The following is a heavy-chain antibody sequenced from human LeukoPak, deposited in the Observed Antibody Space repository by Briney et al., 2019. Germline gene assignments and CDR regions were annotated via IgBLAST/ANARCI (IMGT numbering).Heavy chain of an antibody. CDR3: ARRAPVAGTPYDY. D-gene: IGHD6-19*01. CDR2: IYHSGST. Sequence: SETLSLTCAVSGGSISSGGYSWSWIRQPPGKGLEWIGYIYHSGSTYYNPSLKSRVTISVDTSKNQFSLKLSSVTAADTAVYYCARRAPVAGTPYDYWGQGTLVTVSS. J-gene: IGHJ4*02. V-gene: IGHV4-30-2*01. CDR1: GGSISSGGYS.